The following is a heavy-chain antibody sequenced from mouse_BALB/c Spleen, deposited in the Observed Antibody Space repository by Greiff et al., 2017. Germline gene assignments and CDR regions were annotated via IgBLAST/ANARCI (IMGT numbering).Heavy chain of an antibody. CDR3: TRGYCAY. V-gene: IGHV5-6-4*01. CDR1: GFTFSSYT. Sequence: EVMLVESGGGLVKPGGSLKLSCAASGFTFSSYTMSWVRQTPEKRLEWVATISSGGSYTYYPDSVMGRFTISRDNAKNTLYLQMSSLKSEDTAMYYCTRGYCAYWGQGTLVTVSA. CDR2: ISSGGSYT. J-gene: IGHJ3*01.